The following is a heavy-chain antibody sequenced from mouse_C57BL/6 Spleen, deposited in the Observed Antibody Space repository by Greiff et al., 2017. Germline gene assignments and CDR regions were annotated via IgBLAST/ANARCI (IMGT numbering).Heavy chain of an antibody. J-gene: IGHJ4*01. CDR3: AYSYYGSREAYYYAMDY. Sequence: DVKLVESGAELVKPGASVKLSCTASGFNIKDYYMHWVKQRTEQGLEWIGRIDPEDGETKYAPKFQGKATITADTSSNTAYLQLSSLTSEDTAVYYCAYSYYGSREAYYYAMDYWGQGTSVTVSS. D-gene: IGHD1-1*01. CDR2: IDPEDGET. V-gene: IGHV14-2*01. CDR1: GFNIKDYY.